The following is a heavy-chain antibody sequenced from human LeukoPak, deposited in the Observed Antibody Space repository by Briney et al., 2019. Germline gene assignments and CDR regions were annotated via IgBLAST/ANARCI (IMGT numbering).Heavy chain of an antibody. J-gene: IGHJ4*02. CDR2: INEDATTI. CDR3: VRDLVFVWTPGDDFDF. CDR1: GFAFSAYW. V-gene: IGHV3-74*01. D-gene: IGHD3-16*01. Sequence: GGSLRLSCAASGFAFSAYWMHWVRQAPGKGLEWVSRINEDATTISYADSVKGRFIISRDNSKKSLYLQMNNLRAEDTAVYYCVRDLVFVWTPGDDFDFWGQGTLVTVSS.